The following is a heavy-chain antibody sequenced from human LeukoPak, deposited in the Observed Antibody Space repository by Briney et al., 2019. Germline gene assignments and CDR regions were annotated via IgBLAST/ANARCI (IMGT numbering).Heavy chain of an antibody. CDR3: TTGAPTNGHLFDY. V-gene: IGHV3-15*01. Sequence: PGGSLRLSCVASGFTFTTTWISWVRQTPGEGLEWVGLIRSKNYGGGTTDYIAPVKGRFIISRDDSKNTVYLQMNSLQIEDTALYYCTTGAPTNGHLFDYWGRGTLVTVSS. D-gene: IGHD2-8*01. J-gene: IGHJ4*02. CDR1: GFTFTTTW. CDR2: IRSKNYGGGTT.